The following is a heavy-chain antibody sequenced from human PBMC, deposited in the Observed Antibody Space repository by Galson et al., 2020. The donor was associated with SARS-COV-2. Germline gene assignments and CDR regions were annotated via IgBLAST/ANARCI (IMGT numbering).Heavy chain of an antibody. CDR3: TTRLAVDETGGDFDY. D-gene: IGHD6-19*01. Sequence: GGSLRLSCLTSGFIFSDSAMHWVRQASGKGLEWIGRIRSKTNSHATSYVASVKGRFIISRDDSKNTAFLQMNSLKTEDTAVYYCTTRLAVDETGGDFDYWSQGTLVTVSS. J-gene: IGHJ4*02. CDR2: IRSKTNSHAT. V-gene: IGHV3-73*01. CDR1: GFIFSDSA.